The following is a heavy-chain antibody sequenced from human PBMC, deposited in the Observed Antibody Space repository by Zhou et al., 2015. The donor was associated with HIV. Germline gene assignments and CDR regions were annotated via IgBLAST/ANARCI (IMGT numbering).Heavy chain of an antibody. D-gene: IGHD2-21*01. CDR3: EAYCGAGACHGMDV. J-gene: IGHJ6*02. CDR1: GFTFTEHG. Sequence: DVQLMESGGGLVKPGESLRLSCQASGFTFTEHGMNWVRQAPGKGLEWVANIKTDGSERYYVGSVKGRFTISRDNVENSLYLQMDSLRDDDSAVYYCEAYCGAGACHGMDVWGQGTTVTGLL. CDR2: IKTDGSER. V-gene: IGHV3-7*01.